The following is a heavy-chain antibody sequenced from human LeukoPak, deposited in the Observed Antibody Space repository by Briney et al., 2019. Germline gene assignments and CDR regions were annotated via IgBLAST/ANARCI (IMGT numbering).Heavy chain of an antibody. CDR3: AKWKYSNSGIDDY. Sequence: GGSLRLSCAASGFTFSSYAMSWVRQVPGKGLEWVSVISGSGDNTYYADSVKGRFTISRDNSKNMLCLQMNSLRAEDTAVYYCAKWKYSNSGIDDYWGQGTLVTVSS. CDR2: ISGSGDNT. D-gene: IGHD6-6*01. J-gene: IGHJ4*02. V-gene: IGHV3-23*01. CDR1: GFTFSSYA.